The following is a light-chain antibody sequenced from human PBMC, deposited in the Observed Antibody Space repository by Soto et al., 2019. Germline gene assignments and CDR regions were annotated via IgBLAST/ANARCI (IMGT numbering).Light chain of an antibody. Sequence: DIHLTQSPSFLSASVGDRVTITCRPSQAVPNNMAWYQQKPGKPPKLLIYEESTLHSGVPSRFSGRKSGTQFTLTIDSLQPEDFATYYCQQVKTYPPTFGGGTKVDTK. CDR3: QQVKTYPPT. V-gene: IGKV1-9*01. CDR1: QAVPNN. CDR2: EES. J-gene: IGKJ4*01.